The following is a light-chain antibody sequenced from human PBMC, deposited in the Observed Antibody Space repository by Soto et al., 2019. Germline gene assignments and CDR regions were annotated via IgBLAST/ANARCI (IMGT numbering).Light chain of an antibody. CDR3: QLLDGSSDPVV. V-gene: IGLV3-21*02. J-gene: IGLJ2*01. CDR1: NIGIRN. CDR2: DDS. Sequence: SYELTQPPSVSVAPGQTARIACGGNNIGIRNVHWYQQKPGQAPVLVVYDDSDRPSGIPERFSGSKSGNTAALTISRVEAGDEADYYCQLLDGSSDPVVFGGGTKLTVL.